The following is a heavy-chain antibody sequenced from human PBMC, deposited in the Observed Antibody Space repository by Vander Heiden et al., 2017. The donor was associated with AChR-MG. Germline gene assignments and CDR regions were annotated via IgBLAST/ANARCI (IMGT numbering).Heavy chain of an antibody. D-gene: IGHD2-15*01. J-gene: IGHJ3*02. CDR2: ISGSGGST. Sequence: EVQLLESGGGLVQPGGSLRLSCAASGFTFSSYAMSWVRQAPGMGLEWVSAISGSGGSTYYADSVKGRFTISRDNSKNTLYLQMNSLRAEDTAVYYCAKVFWGMVAAQGYDAFDIWGQGTMVTVSS. V-gene: IGHV3-23*01. CDR3: AKVFWGMVAAQGYDAFDI. CDR1: GFTFSSYA.